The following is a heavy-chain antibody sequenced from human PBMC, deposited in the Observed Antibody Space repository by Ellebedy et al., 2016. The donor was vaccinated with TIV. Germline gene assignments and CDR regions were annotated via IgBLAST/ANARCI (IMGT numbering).Heavy chain of an antibody. D-gene: IGHD2-15*01. Sequence: AASVKVSCKASGYTFTSYDINWVRQAAGQGLEWMGWMNPNSGNTGYAQKFQGRVTMTRNTSISTAYMELSSLRSEDTAVYYCARARIVVVVAAMDYWGQGTLVTVSS. CDR1: GYTFTSYD. V-gene: IGHV1-8*01. CDR3: ARARIVVVVAAMDY. J-gene: IGHJ4*02. CDR2: MNPNSGNT.